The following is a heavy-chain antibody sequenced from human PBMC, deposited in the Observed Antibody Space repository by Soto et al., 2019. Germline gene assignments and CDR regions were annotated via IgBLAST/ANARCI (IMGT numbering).Heavy chain of an antibody. CDR1: GNSFTNND. J-gene: IGHJ5*02. D-gene: IGHD3-16*02. Sequence: GASVKVSCKASGNSFTNNDVSWVRQATGQGLEWMGWMNPGSGDTGYAQKFQGRVTMTRDISIATAYMELSSLRSDDTAIYYCARMSTVGPLNWFDLWGQGTLVTVSS. CDR2: MNPGSGDT. V-gene: IGHV1-8*01. CDR3: ARMSTVGPLNWFDL.